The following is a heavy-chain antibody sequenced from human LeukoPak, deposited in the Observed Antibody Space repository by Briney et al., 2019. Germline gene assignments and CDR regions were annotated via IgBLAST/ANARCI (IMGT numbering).Heavy chain of an antibody. D-gene: IGHD3-9*01. CDR3: ARGPVVLRYFDWGPGWFDP. CDR2: INHSGST. Sequence: PSETLSLTCAVYGGSFSGYYWSWIRQPPGKGLEWIGEINHSGSTNYNPSLKSRVTISVDTSKNQFSLKLSSVTAADTAVYYCARGPVVLRYFDWGPGWFDPWGQGTLVTVSS. J-gene: IGHJ5*02. CDR1: GGSFSGYY. V-gene: IGHV4-34*01.